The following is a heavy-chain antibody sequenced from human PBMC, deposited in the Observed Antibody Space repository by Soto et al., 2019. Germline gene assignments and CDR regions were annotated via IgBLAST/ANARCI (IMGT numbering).Heavy chain of an antibody. CDR1: GYTFTNYY. Sequence: ASVKVSCKASGYTFTNYYIHWVRQAPGQGLEWMAIINPLPTSGSTNYAQKFQGRVTVTRDTSTSTVYLELSSLRSDDTAVYYCARDLAAADYWGQGTLVTVSS. D-gene: IGHD6-13*01. V-gene: IGHV1-46*01. J-gene: IGHJ4*02. CDR3: ARDLAAADY. CDR2: INPLPTSGST.